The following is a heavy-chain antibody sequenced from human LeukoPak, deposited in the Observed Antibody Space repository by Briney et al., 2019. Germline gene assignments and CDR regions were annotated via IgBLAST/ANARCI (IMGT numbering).Heavy chain of an antibody. CDR1: GGSISSYY. CDR2: IYTSGST. V-gene: IGHV4-4*07. CDR3: ARANLYGDYQTFDY. J-gene: IGHJ4*02. Sequence: SETLSLTCTVSGGSISSYYWSWIRQPAGKGLEWIGRIYTSGSTNYNPSLKCRVTMSVDTSKNQFSLKLSSVTAADTAVYYCARANLYGDYQTFDYWGQGTLVTVSS. D-gene: IGHD4-17*01.